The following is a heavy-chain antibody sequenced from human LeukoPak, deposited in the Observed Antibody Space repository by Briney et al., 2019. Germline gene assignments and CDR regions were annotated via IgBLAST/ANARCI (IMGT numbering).Heavy chain of an antibody. CDR2: IYTSGST. V-gene: IGHV4-4*07. Sequence: PSETLSLTCTVSHGSLSSYYWTWIRQPAGRGLEWIGRIYTSGSTNYNPSLKSRVTMSIDTSKNQFSLKLSSVTAADTAVYYCAREDYYDSSGYYPLGYWGQGTLVTVSS. CDR1: HGSLSSYY. CDR3: AREDYYDSSGYYPLGY. D-gene: IGHD3-22*01. J-gene: IGHJ4*02.